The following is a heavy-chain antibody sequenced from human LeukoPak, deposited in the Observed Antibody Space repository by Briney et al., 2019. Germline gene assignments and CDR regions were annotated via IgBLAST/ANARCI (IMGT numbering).Heavy chain of an antibody. D-gene: IGHD3-3*01. Sequence: PSETLSLTCAVYGGSFSGYYWSWIRQPPGKGLEWIGEINHSGSTNYNPSLKSRVTISVDTSKNQFSLKLSSVTAADTAVYYCARARGYYDFWSGYFWFDYWGQGTLVTVSS. V-gene: IGHV4-34*01. CDR1: GGSFSGYY. J-gene: IGHJ4*02. CDR3: ARARGYYDFWSGYFWFDY. CDR2: INHSGST.